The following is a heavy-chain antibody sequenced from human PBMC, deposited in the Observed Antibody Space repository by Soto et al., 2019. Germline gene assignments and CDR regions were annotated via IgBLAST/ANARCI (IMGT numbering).Heavy chain of an antibody. J-gene: IGHJ4*02. CDR3: ARSRPYDSSGYYLVY. D-gene: IGHD3-22*01. V-gene: IGHV3-30-3*01. Sequence: GGSLRLSCAASGFTFSSYGMHWVRQAPGKGPEWVAVISYDGSNKYYADYVKGRFTISRDNSKNTLYLQMNSLRVEDTAVYYCARSRPYDSSGYYLVYWGQGTLVTVSS. CDR1: GFTFSSYG. CDR2: ISYDGSNK.